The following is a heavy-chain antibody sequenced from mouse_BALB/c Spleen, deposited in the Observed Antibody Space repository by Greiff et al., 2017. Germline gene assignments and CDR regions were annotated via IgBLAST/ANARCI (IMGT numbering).Heavy chain of an antibody. Sequence: QVQLQQPGAELVKPGASVKLSCKASGYTFTSYWMHWVKQRPGQGLEWIGEINPSNGRTNYNEKFKSKATLTVDKSSSTAYMQLSSLTSEDSAVYYCARGGGVYYFDYWGQGTTLTVSS. V-gene: IGHV1S81*02. CDR1: GYTFTSYW. CDR2: INPSNGRT. CDR3: ARGGGVYYFDY. J-gene: IGHJ2*01.